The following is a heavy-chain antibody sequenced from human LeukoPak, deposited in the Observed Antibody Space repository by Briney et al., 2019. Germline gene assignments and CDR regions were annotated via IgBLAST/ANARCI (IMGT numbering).Heavy chain of an antibody. D-gene: IGHD1-14*01. J-gene: IGHJ4*02. Sequence: GGSLRLSCAASSFTFNSYGMNWVRQAPGQGLEWVSYISSSSSTIYYADSVKGRFTISRDNAKNSLYLQMNSLRADDTAVYYCARQLTAYDGGYWGQGTLVTVSS. CDR3: ARQLTAYDGGY. CDR1: SFTFNSYG. V-gene: IGHV3-48*01. CDR2: ISSSSSTI.